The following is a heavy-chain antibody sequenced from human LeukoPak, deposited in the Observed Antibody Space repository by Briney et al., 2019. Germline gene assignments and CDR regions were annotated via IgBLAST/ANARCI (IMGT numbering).Heavy chain of an antibody. CDR2: IYTSGST. V-gene: IGHV4-61*02. CDR1: GGSISSGSYY. J-gene: IGHJ4*02. CDR3: ARHGGTRVTLVEVYYFDY. Sequence: SETLSLTCTVSGGSISSGSYYWSWIRQPAGKGLEWIGRIYTSGSTNYNPSLKSRVTISIDTSKNQFSLKLSSVAAADTAVYYCARHGGTRVTLVEVYYFDYWGQGTLVTVSS. D-gene: IGHD4-11*01.